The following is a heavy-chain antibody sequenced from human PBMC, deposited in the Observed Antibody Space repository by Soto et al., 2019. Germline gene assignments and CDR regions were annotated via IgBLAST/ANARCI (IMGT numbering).Heavy chain of an antibody. V-gene: IGHV4-31*03. Sequence: QVQLQESGPGLEKASQTLSLTCTVSGDSISSGGSYWTWIRQHPGKGLEWIGYTYYIGSPYYNPSLQRRVTISVDTSKNQVSLKLSSVTAADTAVYYCARAGGTVAAINFYGLDVWGQGTTVTVSS. CDR3: ARAGGTVAAINFYGLDV. D-gene: IGHD1-26*01. J-gene: IGHJ6*02. CDR2: TYYIGSP. CDR1: GDSISSGGSY.